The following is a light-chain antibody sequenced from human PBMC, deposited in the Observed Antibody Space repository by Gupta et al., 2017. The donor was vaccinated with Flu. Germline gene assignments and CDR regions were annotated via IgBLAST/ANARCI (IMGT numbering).Light chain of an antibody. CDR1: SLRNSY. CDR3: NSRDSTDNHQAV. V-gene: IGLV3-19*01. J-gene: IGLJ2*01. Sequence: SSELTQAPAVSVALGQTVRITCQGDSLRNSYASWYHQKPGQAPVLVIYAKNIRPSGIPDRFSGSSSGNTASLTITGAQAEDEADYYCNSRDSTDNHQAVFGGGTKLTVL. CDR2: AKN.